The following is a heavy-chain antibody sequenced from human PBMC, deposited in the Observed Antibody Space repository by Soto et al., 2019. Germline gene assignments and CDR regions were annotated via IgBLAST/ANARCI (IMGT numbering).Heavy chain of an antibody. CDR2: ISSSSSYI. CDR3: ARARRDGYNYGAFDI. V-gene: IGHV3-21*01. Sequence: GGSLRLSCAASGFTFSSYSMNWVRQAPGKGLEWVSSISSSSSYIYYADSVKGRFTISRDNAKNSLYLQMNSLRAEDTAVYYCARARRDGYNYGAFDIWGQGTMVTVSS. CDR1: GFTFSSYS. D-gene: IGHD5-12*01. J-gene: IGHJ3*02.